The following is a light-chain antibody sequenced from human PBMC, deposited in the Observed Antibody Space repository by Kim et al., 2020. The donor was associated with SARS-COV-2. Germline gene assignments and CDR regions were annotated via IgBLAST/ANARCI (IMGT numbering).Light chain of an antibody. CDR1: KLGDKY. Sequence: VSPGQTATITCSGDKLGDKYVSWYQQKPGQSPVLVISKDNRRPSGIPERFSGSNSGNTATLTISGTQAMDEADYYCQAWDSSTTWVFGGGTKLTVL. CDR3: QAWDSSTTWV. V-gene: IGLV3-1*01. CDR2: KDN. J-gene: IGLJ3*02.